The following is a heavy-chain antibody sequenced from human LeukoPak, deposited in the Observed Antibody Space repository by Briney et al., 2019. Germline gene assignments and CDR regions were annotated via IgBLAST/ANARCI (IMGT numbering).Heavy chain of an antibody. Sequence: PGGSLRLSCAASGFTFSKYWMRWGRQAPGKGLESVSRINTDGTVTTYADSVKGRFTVSRDNADNTMFLQMNSVRDEDTAVYYCATKQWLAPPPDSWGQGTPVTVSS. CDR2: INTDGTVT. CDR1: GFTFSKYW. V-gene: IGHV3-74*01. J-gene: IGHJ4*02. CDR3: ATKQWLAPPPDS. D-gene: IGHD6-19*01.